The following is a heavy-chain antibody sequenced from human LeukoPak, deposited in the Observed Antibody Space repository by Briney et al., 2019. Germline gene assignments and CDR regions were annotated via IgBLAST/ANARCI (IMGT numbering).Heavy chain of an antibody. CDR1: GFTFSSYE. Sequence: GGSLRLSCAASGFTFSSYEINWVRQAPGKGLEWVSYISSSGSSIHYADSVKGRFTISRDNAKNSLYLQMNSLRAEDTAVYYCARVRGSYSIDYWGQGTLVTVSS. D-gene: IGHD1-26*01. V-gene: IGHV3-48*03. CDR3: ARVRGSYSIDY. J-gene: IGHJ4*02. CDR2: ISSSGSSI.